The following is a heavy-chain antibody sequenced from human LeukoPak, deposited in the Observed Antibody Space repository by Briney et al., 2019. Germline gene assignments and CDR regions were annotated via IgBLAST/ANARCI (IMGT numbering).Heavy chain of an antibody. V-gene: IGHV3-21*04. CDR3: ARSSYSSSSSV. CDR1: RLTFSSYS. J-gene: IGHJ3*01. CDR2: ISSSGSYI. D-gene: IGHD6-6*01. Sequence: PGGSLRLSCAASRLTFSSYSMNWVRQAPGKGLEWVSSISSSGSYIYYADSVKGRFTISRDNAKNSLYLQINSLRAEDTAVYYCARSSYSSSSSVWGQGTMVTVSS.